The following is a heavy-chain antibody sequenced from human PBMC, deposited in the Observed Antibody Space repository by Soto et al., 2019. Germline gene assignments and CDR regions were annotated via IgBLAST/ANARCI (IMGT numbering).Heavy chain of an antibody. D-gene: IGHD7-27*01. Sequence: SETLSLTCTVSGGSISSGGYYWSWIRQHPGKGLEWIGYIYYSGSTYYNPSLKSRVTISVDTSKNQFSLKLSSVTAADTAVYYCAREPINGGDFDYWGQGTLVTVSS. V-gene: IGHV4-31*03. CDR2: IYYSGST. J-gene: IGHJ4*02. CDR1: GGSISSGGYY. CDR3: AREPINGGDFDY.